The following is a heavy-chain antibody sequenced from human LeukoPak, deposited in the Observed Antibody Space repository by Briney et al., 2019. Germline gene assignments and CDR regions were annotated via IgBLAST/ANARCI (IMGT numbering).Heavy chain of an antibody. D-gene: IGHD2-15*01. J-gene: IGHJ4*02. CDR1: GFTFSSYS. CDR3: ARDRGHCSGGSCYRFCDC. V-gene: IGHV3-48*02. CDR2: ISNTGDTK. Sequence: GGSLRLSCAASGFTFSSYSITWVRQAPGKGLEWVAYISNTGDTKYYADSVKGRFTISRDNARNSVDLQMNSLRDEDTAVYYCARDRGHCSGGSCYRFCDCWGQGSLVTVSS.